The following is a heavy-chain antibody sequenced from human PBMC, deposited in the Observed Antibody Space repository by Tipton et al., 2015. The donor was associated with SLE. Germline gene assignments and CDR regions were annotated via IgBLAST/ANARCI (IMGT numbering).Heavy chain of an antibody. CDR1: GGSISSGSYY. D-gene: IGHD2-2*01. CDR3: ARARRIIVVVPAAGDAFDI. CDR2: IYTSGSA. J-gene: IGHJ3*02. Sequence: TLSLTCTVSGGSISSGSYYWSWIRQPAGKGLEWIGHIYTSGSANYNPALKSRVTISVDTSKNQFSLKLSSVTAADTAVYYCARARRIIVVVPAAGDAFDIWGQGTMVTVSS. V-gene: IGHV4-61*09.